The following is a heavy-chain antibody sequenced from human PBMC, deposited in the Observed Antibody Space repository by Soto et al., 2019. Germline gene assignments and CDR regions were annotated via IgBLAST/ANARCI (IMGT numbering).Heavy chain of an antibody. D-gene: IGHD4-17*01. CDR3: ATLNLRSVRRAIDY. V-gene: IGHV4-31*03. CDR1: GGSISSGGYY. J-gene: IGHJ4*02. CDR2: IYYSGST. Sequence: PSETLSLTCTVSGGSISSGGYYWSWIRQHPGKGLEWIGYIYYSGSTYYNPSLKSRVTISVDTSKNQFSLKLSSVTAADTAVYYCATLNLRSVRRAIDYWGQGTLVTVSS.